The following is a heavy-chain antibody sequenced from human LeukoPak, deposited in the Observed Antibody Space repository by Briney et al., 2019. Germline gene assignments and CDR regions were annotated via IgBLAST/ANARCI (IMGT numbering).Heavy chain of an antibody. J-gene: IGHJ6*03. Sequence: SETLSLTCTVSGGSISSYYWSWIRQPPGKGLEWIGYIYYSGSTNYNPSLQSRATISADTSKNQFSLNLSSVTAADTAVYYCATSGGGYGSYYYYMDVWGKGTTVTISS. CDR1: GGSISSYY. CDR3: ATSGGGYGSYYYYMDV. CDR2: IYYSGST. V-gene: IGHV4-59*01. D-gene: IGHD3-22*01.